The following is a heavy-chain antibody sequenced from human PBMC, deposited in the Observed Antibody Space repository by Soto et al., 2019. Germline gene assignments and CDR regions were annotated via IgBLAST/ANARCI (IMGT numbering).Heavy chain of an antibody. CDR1: GFTFSSYA. D-gene: IGHD6-19*01. V-gene: IGHV3-23*01. CDR3: AKVGSGWFDAFDI. J-gene: IGHJ3*02. CDR2: ISGSGGST. Sequence: PGGSLRLSCAASGFTFSSYAMHWVRQAPGKGLEWVAVISGSGGSTYYADSVKGRFTISRDNSKNTLYLQMNSLRAEDTAVYYCAKVGSGWFDAFDIWGQGTMVTVSS.